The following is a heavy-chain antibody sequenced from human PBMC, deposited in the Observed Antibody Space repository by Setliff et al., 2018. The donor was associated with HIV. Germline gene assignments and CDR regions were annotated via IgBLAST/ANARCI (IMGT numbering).Heavy chain of an antibody. V-gene: IGHV4-4*07. CDR1: DDPISSYY. J-gene: IGHJ6*03. D-gene: IGHD2-15*01. Sequence: KTSETLSLTCYVTDDPISSYYWSWVRQPAGKGLEWIGRPYVSGDTNYNPSLKSRVTMSLDTSKKHFSLNLKSVTAADTAVYYCALTGHRLLRGYMDVWGKGTPVTVSS. CDR3: ALTGHRLLRGYMDV. CDR2: PYVSGDT.